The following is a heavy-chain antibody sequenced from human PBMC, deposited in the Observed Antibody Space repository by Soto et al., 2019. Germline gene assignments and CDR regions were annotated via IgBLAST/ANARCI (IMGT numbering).Heavy chain of an antibody. CDR2: TYYRSKWYN. CDR3: LTSNKYASYAFDI. J-gene: IGHJ3*02. V-gene: IGHV6-1*01. CDR1: GDSVSSNSAA. D-gene: IGHD2-2*01. Sequence: SQTLSLTCAISGDSVSSNSAAWNWIRQSPSRGLEWLGRTYYRSKWYNDYAVSVKSRITINPDKSKNQFSTQLNSVTTEDTAVYYCLTSNKYASYAFDICGQXTMVTVSS.